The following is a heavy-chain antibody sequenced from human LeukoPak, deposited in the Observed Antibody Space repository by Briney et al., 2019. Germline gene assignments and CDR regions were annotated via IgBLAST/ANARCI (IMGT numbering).Heavy chain of an antibody. CDR2: ISAYNGNT. CDR3: ARDPWRQQLAPYYFDY. V-gene: IGHV1-18*01. CDR1: GYTFTSYG. J-gene: IGHJ4*02. Sequence: GASVKVSCKASGYTFTSYGISWVRQAPGQGLEWMGWISAYNGNTNYARKLQGRVTMTTDTSTSTAYMELRSLRSDDTAVYYCARDPWRQQLAPYYFDYWGQGTLVTVSS. D-gene: IGHD6-13*01.